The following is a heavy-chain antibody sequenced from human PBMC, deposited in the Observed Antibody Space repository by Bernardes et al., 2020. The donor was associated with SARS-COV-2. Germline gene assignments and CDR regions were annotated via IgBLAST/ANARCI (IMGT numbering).Heavy chain of an antibody. Sequence: SETLSLTCTVSGGSISSSSYYWGWIRQPPGKGLEWIGSIYYSGSTYYNPSLKSRVTISIDTSKNQFSLKLSSVTAADTAVYYCARFMVQGVIILGADYWGQGTLVTVSS. V-gene: IGHV4-39*01. CDR3: ARFMVQGVIILGADY. D-gene: IGHD3-10*01. J-gene: IGHJ4*02. CDR1: GGSISSSSYY. CDR2: IYYSGST.